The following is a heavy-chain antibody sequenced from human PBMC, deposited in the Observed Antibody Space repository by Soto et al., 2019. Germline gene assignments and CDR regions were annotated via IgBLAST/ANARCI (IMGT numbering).Heavy chain of an antibody. D-gene: IGHD3-22*01. CDR3: ARGGDYYYDSSGYFQLFSGFDI. Sequence: SVKVAYKSPAYTLTSHAMHLVRQAPGQSLEWMGWINAGNGNTKYSQKFQGRVTITRDTSASTAYMELSSLRSEDTDVYYCARGGDYYYDSSGYFQLFSGFDIWGQGTMVTVSS. V-gene: IGHV1-3*01. J-gene: IGHJ3*02. CDR1: AYTLTSHA. CDR2: INAGNGNT.